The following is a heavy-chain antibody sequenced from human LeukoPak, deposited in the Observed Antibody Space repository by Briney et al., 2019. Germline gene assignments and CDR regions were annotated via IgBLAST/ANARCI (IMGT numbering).Heavy chain of an antibody. CDR1: GGSISSYS. CDR2: IDTSGTT. Sequence: PSETLSLTCTVSGGSISSYSWSWIRQPPGKGLEWVGYIDTSGTTDYSPSLKSRVIISVDTSKNQFSLKVSSVTAADTAVYYCARHRKTIYDLFIYYYMDVWGKGTTVTVSS. D-gene: IGHD3-9*01. J-gene: IGHJ6*03. V-gene: IGHV4-4*09. CDR3: ARHRKTIYDLFIYYYMDV.